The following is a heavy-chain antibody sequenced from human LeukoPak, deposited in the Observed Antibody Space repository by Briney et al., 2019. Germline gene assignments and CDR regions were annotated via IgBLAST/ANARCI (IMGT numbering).Heavy chain of an antibody. J-gene: IGHJ4*02. CDR1: GGTFSSYA. V-gene: IGHV1-69*13. CDR3: ARDRWRRVKEPTFDY. D-gene: IGHD1-14*01. Sequence: GASVKVSCKASGGTFSSYAISWVRQAPGQGLEWMGGIIPIFGTANYAQKFQGRVTITADESTSTAYMELSSLRSEDTAVYYCARDRWRRVKEPTFDYWGQGTLVTVSS. CDR2: IIPIFGTA.